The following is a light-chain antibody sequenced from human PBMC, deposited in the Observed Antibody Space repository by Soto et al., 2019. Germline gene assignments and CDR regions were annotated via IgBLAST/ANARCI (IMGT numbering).Light chain of an antibody. V-gene: IGLV2-23*01. CDR1: SSDVGSYNL. CDR3: CSYAGSSTYL. Sequence: QSALTQPASASGSPGQSITISCTGTSSDVGSYNLVSWYQQHPGKAPKVMIYEGSKRPSGVSNRFSGSKSGNMASLTISGLQAEDEADYYCCSYAGSSTYLFGTGTKLTVL. J-gene: IGLJ1*01. CDR2: EGS.